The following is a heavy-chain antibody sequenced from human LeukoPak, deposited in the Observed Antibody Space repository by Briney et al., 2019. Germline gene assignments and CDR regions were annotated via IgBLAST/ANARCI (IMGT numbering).Heavy chain of an antibody. D-gene: IGHD1-7*01. CDR3: ARGPTISGTGYFAF. V-gene: IGHV4-34*01. CDR1: GGSLSTDY. Sequence: PSETLSLTCADYGGSLSTDYWTWIRQSPGKGLEWIAEINHRGDTNYNPSVKSRVTISVDTSKNQFSLKVRSLTAADTAVYYCARGPTISGTGYFAFSGQGTLVTVSS. CDR2: INHRGDT. J-gene: IGHJ4*03.